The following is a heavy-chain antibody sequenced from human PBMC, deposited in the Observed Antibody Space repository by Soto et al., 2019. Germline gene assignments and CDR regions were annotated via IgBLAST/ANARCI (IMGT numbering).Heavy chain of an antibody. CDR2: IYPGDSDT. D-gene: IGHD2-15*01. Sequence: PGESLKISCKGSGYSFTSYWIGWLRQMPGKGLEWMGIIYPGDSDTRYSPSFQGQVTISADKSISTAYLQWSNLKASDTAMYYCARQREYCSGGSCHYYYGMDVWGQGTTVTVSS. CDR3: ARQREYCSGGSCHYYYGMDV. V-gene: IGHV5-51*01. CDR1: GYSFTSYW. J-gene: IGHJ6*02.